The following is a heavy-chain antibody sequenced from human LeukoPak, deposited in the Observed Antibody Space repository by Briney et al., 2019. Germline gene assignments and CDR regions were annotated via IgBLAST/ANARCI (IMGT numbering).Heavy chain of an antibody. CDR2: IYTSGST. V-gene: IGHV4-4*07. J-gene: IGHJ4*02. Sequence: PSETLSLTCTVSGGSISSYYWSWLRQPAGKGLEWIGRIYTSGSTNYNPSLKSRVTMSVDTSKNQFSLKLSSVTAADTAVYYCAREGVDYDILTGYPDHYFDYWGQGTLVTVSS. CDR3: AREGVDYDILTGYPDHYFDY. D-gene: IGHD3-9*01. CDR1: GGSISSYY.